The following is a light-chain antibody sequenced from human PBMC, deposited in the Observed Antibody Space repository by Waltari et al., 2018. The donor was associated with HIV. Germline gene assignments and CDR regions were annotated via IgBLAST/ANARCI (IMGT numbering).Light chain of an antibody. CDR3: QQSNSFPFT. CDR1: QGISNY. V-gene: IGKV1-9*01. J-gene: IGKJ3*01. CDR2: AAS. Sequence: DIQLTQYPSFLSASVGDRVIITCRASQGISNYLDWYQQEPGKAPKLLIYAASTLQSGVPSRFSGSGSGTEFTLTISSLQPEDFATYYCQQSNSFPFTFGPGTKVDIK.